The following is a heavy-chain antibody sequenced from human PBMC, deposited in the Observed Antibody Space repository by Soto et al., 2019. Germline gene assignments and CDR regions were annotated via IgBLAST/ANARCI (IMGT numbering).Heavy chain of an antibody. V-gene: IGHV4-59*02. CDR2: IYYTGCT. J-gene: IGHJ6*02. CDR3: ARGGYYFYYGMDV. CDR1: GYSVTSHY. Sequence: PSETLSLTCSFSGYSVTSHYLTWIRQSPEKGLEWIAYIYYTGCTHYNPSLKSRLTISVDTSKNQFSLKLSSVTAADTAVYYCARGGYYFYYGMDVWGQGTTVTVS.